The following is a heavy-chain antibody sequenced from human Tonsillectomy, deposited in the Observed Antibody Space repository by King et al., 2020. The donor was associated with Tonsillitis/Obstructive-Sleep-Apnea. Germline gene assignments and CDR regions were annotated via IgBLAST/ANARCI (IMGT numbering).Heavy chain of an antibody. Sequence: QLVQSGAEVKKPGSSVKVSCKASGDTFNSNTIGWVRQAPGQGLEWMGVVIPMFGLANYAQKFQGRLTITADKSTNTAYMELRSLTSEDTAVYFCAAREGGYTGYLDDWGQGTLVTVSS. CDR3: AAREGGYTGYLDD. CDR2: VIPMFGLA. CDR1: GDTFNSNT. D-gene: IGHD2-15*01. V-gene: IGHV1-69*10. J-gene: IGHJ4*02.